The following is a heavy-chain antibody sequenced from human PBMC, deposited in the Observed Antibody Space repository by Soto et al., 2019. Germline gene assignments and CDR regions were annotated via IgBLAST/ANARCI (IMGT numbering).Heavy chain of an antibody. V-gene: IGHV1-3*01. D-gene: IGHD3-10*02. J-gene: IGHJ5*02. Sequence: QGHLVQSGAEVKKPGASVKVSCKASGYIFNNHAMHWVRQAPGQRLEWMGWINAGNGNTYYSQNFKDRVTFTRDTIATTVFMELTSLTSEDTAVYYCARDQSGIGYYVDWFDPWGQGNLVTVSS. CDR1: GYIFNNHA. CDR2: INAGNGNT. CDR3: ARDQSGIGYYVDWFDP.